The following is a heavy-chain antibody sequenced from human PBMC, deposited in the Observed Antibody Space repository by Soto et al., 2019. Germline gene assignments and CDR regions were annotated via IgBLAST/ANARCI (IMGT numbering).Heavy chain of an antibody. CDR1: GGSISSSSYY. V-gene: IGHV4-39*01. CDR3: ARGYSSGWYPFDY. D-gene: IGHD6-19*01. J-gene: IGHJ4*02. Sequence: QLQLQESGPGLVKPSETLSLTCTVSGGSISSSSYYWGWIRQPPGKGLEWIGSIYYSGSTYYNPSLTSRVTISVDTSKNQFSLKLSSVTAADTAVYYCARGYSSGWYPFDYWGQGTLVTVSS. CDR2: IYYSGST.